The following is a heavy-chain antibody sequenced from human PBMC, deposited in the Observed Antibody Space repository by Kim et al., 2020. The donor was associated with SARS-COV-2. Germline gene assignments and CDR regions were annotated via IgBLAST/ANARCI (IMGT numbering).Heavy chain of an antibody. V-gene: IGHV3-33*01. D-gene: IGHD6-19*01. CDR2: IWYDGSNK. J-gene: IGHJ4*02. Sequence: GGSLRLSCAASGFTFSSYGMHWVRQAPGKGLEWVAVIWYDGSNKYYADSVKGRFTISRDNSKNTLYLQMNSLRAEDTAVYYCARDGYSSGWSPYFDYWGQGTLVTVSS. CDR3: ARDGYSSGWSPYFDY. CDR1: GFTFSSYG.